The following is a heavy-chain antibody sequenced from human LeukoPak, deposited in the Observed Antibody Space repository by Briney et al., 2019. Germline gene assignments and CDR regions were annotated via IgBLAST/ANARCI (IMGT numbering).Heavy chain of an antibody. J-gene: IGHJ4*02. D-gene: IGHD2-2*01. CDR1: GFTFSSSA. Sequence: AGGSLRLSCAASGFTFSSSAMSWVRQTPGKGLEWVSVIHSGSNTYYADSVKGRFTISRDNSKNTLYLQMNNLRAEDTAVYYCAREGYCSGTSCYYFEYWGQGTLVTVSS. V-gene: IGHV3-53*01. CDR2: IHSGSNT. CDR3: AREGYCSGTSCYYFEY.